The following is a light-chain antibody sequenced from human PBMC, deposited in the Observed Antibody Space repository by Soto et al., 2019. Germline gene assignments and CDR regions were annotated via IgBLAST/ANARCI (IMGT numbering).Light chain of an antibody. Sequence: SYELTQTPSESVAPGQTAMITCGGNDIGGKSVHWYQQKPGQGPVLVLYDDNDRPSGIPERFSGFNSGDMATLTISRVEAGDEADYYCQVWDSRSDHYVFGPGTKVTVL. J-gene: IGLJ1*01. V-gene: IGLV3-21*02. CDR2: DDN. CDR3: QVWDSRSDHYV. CDR1: DIGGKS.